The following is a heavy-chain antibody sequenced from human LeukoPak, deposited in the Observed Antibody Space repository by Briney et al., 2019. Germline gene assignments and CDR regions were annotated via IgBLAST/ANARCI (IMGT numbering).Heavy chain of an antibody. D-gene: IGHD1-26*01. CDR2: INHSGST. CDR1: GGSFSGYY. CDR3: ASLVGATKSAI. J-gene: IGHJ3*02. Sequence: SETLSLTCAVYGGSFSGYYWSWIRQPPGKGLEWIGEINHSGSTNYNPSLKSRVTISVDTSKNQFSLKPSSVTAADTAVYYCASLVGATKSAIWGQGTMVTVSS. V-gene: IGHV4-34*01.